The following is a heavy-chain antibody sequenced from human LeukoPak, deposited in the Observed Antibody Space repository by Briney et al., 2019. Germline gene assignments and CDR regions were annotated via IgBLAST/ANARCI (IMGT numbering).Heavy chain of an antibody. CDR3: ARDRCSSTSCYLNDAFDI. D-gene: IGHD2-2*01. Sequence: ASVKVSCKASGYTFTGYYMHWVRPAPGQGLEWMGWINPNTGGTNYAQKFQGRVTMTRDTSISTAYMELSSLRSDDTAVYYCARDRCSSTSCYLNDAFDIWGQGTMVTVSS. CDR2: INPNTGGT. CDR1: GYTFTGYY. J-gene: IGHJ3*02. V-gene: IGHV1-2*02.